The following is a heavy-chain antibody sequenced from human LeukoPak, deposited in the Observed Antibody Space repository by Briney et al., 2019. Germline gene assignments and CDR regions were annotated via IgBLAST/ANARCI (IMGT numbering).Heavy chain of an antibody. V-gene: IGHV3-23*01. J-gene: IGHJ4*02. Sequence: PGGSLRLSCAASGFTFSSYAMSWVRQAPGKGLEWVSAISGSGRTTHYADSVKGRFTISRDNSKNTLYLQMNSLRAQDTAIYYCATSGGRGWGQGTLVTVSS. CDR1: GFTFSSYA. CDR3: ATSGGRG. CDR2: ISGSGRTT.